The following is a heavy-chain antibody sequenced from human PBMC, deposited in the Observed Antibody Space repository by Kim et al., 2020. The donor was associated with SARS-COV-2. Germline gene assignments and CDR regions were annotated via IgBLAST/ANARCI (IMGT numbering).Heavy chain of an antibody. V-gene: IGHV4-59*01. CDR1: GGSIRTYY. CDR2: IYYNGNT. J-gene: IGHJ5*02. D-gene: IGHD6-13*01. CDR3: VREGQLASYNWFDP. Sequence: SETLSLICTVFGGSIRTYYWSWIRQPPGKKLEWIGYIYYNGNTNYNPSLKSRVTISVDTSKNQFSLKLSRVTAADTAVYYCVREGQLASYNWFDPWGQGTLVTVSS.